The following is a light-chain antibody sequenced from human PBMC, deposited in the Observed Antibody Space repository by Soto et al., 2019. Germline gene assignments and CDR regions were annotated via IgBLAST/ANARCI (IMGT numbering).Light chain of an antibody. CDR2: GSS. Sequence: DIQLTQSPSFLSASVGDRVTISCRASQGISDYLAWYQQKPGKAPKLLIYGSSTLQSGVPSRFSGSASGTEFTLTISSLQPEDFATYFCQQFNAYPLTFGGGTKLEIK. CDR3: QQFNAYPLT. V-gene: IGKV1-9*01. CDR1: QGISDY. J-gene: IGKJ4*01.